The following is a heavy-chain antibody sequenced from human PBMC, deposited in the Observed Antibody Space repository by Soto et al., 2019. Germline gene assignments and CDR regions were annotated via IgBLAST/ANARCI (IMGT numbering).Heavy chain of an antibody. V-gene: IGHV4-28*01. Sequence: SETLSLTCAVSGYSISSSNWWGWIRQPPGKGLEWIGYIYYSGTTYYNPSLKSRVTISVDRSKNRFSLKLSSVTAADTAVYYCARTESGTFDPWGQGTLVTVSS. CDR1: GYSISSSNW. J-gene: IGHJ5*02. CDR2: IYYSGTT. CDR3: ARTESGTFDP. D-gene: IGHD1-7*01.